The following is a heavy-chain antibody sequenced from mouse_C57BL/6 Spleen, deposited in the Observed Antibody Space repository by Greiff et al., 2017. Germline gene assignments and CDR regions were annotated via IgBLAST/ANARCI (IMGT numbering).Heavy chain of an antibody. V-gene: IGHV1-64*01. Sequence: QVQLQQPGAELVKPGASVKLSCKASGYTFTSYWMHWVKQRPGQGLEWIGMIHPNSGSTNYNEKFKSKATLTVDKSSSTAYMQLSSLTSEDSAVYYCAREDYDGNMAMDYWGQGTSVTVSS. D-gene: IGHD2-4*01. CDR3: AREDYDGNMAMDY. CDR2: IHPNSGST. CDR1: GYTFTSYW. J-gene: IGHJ4*01.